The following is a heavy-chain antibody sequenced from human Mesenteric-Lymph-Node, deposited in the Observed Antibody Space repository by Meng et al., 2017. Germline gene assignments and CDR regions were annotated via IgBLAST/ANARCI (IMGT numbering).Heavy chain of an antibody. D-gene: IGHD1-14*01. V-gene: IGHV3-74*01. CDR2: INNDGSGT. CDR1: GFTFSNYW. Sequence: DVQLVESGGGLVQPGGSLRLSCAASGFTFSNYWMHWVRQLPGKGLLWVSRINNDGSGTWYADSAKGRFTISRDNAKNTLYLQLNSLRADDTAVYYCARDQDGAGPTVDCWGQGALVTVSS. J-gene: IGHJ4*02. CDR3: ARDQDGAGPTVDC.